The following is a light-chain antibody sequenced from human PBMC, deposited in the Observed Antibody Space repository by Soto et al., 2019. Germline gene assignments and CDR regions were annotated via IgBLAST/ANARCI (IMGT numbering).Light chain of an antibody. J-gene: IGKJ1*01. CDR1: QSVSSSY. Sequence: EIVLTQSPGTLSLSPGERATLSCRASQSVSSSYLAWYQQKPGQAPRLLIYGASSRATGIADRFSGSGSGTDFTLTISRLEPGDFAVYYCQQYGSSPWTFGQGTKVEMK. CDR3: QQYGSSPWT. CDR2: GAS. V-gene: IGKV3-20*01.